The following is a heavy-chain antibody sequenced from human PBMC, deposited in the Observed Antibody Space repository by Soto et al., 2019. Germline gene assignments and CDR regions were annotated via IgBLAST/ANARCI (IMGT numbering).Heavy chain of an antibody. CDR3: ARLKYYDYVWGSYRYDRAFDY. CDR2: IDPSDSYT. D-gene: IGHD3-16*02. V-gene: IGHV5-10-1*01. Sequence: PGESLKISCKGSGYSLTSYWISWVRQMPGKGLEWMWRIDPSDSYTNYSPSFQGHVTISADKSISTAYLQWSSLKASDTAMYYCARLKYYDYVWGSYRYDRAFDYWGQGTLVTVSS. CDR1: GYSLTSYW. J-gene: IGHJ4*02.